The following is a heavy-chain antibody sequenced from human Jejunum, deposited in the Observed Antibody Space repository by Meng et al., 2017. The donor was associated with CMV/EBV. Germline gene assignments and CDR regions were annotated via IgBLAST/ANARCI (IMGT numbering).Heavy chain of an antibody. CDR2: ISGSGGDV. CDR1: GFTFSRPW. V-gene: IGHV3-21*05. J-gene: IGHJ4*02. Sequence: LTCGASGFTFSRPWMKWVRQAPGKGLEYISYISGSGGDVSYTDSVRGRFTISRDNAKNTLYLQMNSLRAEDTAVYYCTRFARLSDYWGQGTLVTVSS. CDR3: TRFARLSDY.